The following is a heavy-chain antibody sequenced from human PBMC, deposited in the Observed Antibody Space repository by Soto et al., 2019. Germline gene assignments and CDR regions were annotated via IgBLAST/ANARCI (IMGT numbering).Heavy chain of an antibody. CDR3: ARGLHYVGLDC. J-gene: IGHJ4*02. D-gene: IGHD4-17*01. V-gene: IGHV4-61*01. CDR1: GGSVSSGSYY. Sequence: QVQLQESGPGLVKPSETLSITCTVSGGSVSSGSYYWSWIRQPPGKGLEWIGYIYSRGSTNYNPSLKIRVTISVDTSRKQFSLKVPSVTAADTAVYYCARGLHYVGLDCWGQGTLVAVSS. CDR2: IYSRGST.